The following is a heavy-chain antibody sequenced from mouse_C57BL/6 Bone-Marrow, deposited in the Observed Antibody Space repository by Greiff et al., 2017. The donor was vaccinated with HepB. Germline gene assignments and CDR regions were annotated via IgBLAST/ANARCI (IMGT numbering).Heavy chain of an antibody. CDR2: IYPRDGST. D-gene: IGHD3-1*01. CDR3: ARGLYAVYYAMDY. V-gene: IGHV1-78*01. J-gene: IGHJ4*01. Sequence: VQLQQSDAELVKPGASVKISCKVSGYTFTDHTIHWMKQRPEQGLEWIGYIYPRDGSTKYNEKFKGKATLTADKSYSTAYMQLNSLTSEDSSVYFCARGLYAVYYAMDYWGQGTSVTVSS. CDR1: GYTFTDHT.